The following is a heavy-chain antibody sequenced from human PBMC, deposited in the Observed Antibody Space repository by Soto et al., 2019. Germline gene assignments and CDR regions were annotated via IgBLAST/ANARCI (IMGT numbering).Heavy chain of an antibody. CDR1: GFTFGSYW. Sequence: PGGSLRLSCAASGFTFGSYWMSWVRQAPGKGLEWLGTIKFDASEKKYVDSVKGRFTMSRDNAKNSLYLQMDSLRAEDTAVYYCARVGAYFGEFDYFDYWGQGTPVTVSS. CDR3: ARVGAYFGEFDYFDY. D-gene: IGHD3-10*01. CDR2: IKFDASEK. V-gene: IGHV3-7*04. J-gene: IGHJ4*02.